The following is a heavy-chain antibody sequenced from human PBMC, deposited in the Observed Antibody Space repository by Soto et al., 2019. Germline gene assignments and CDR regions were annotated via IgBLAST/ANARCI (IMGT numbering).Heavy chain of an antibody. Sequence: SLRLSCAASGFTFSSYAMSWVRQAPGKGLEWVSAISGSGGSTYYADSVKGRFTISRDNSKNTLYLQMNSLRAEDTAVYYCAKRAPRLGVRYFDWLLSHYFDYWGQGTLVTVSS. D-gene: IGHD3-9*01. CDR1: GFTFSSYA. CDR2: ISGSGGST. J-gene: IGHJ4*02. CDR3: AKRAPRLGVRYFDWLLSHYFDY. V-gene: IGHV3-23*01.